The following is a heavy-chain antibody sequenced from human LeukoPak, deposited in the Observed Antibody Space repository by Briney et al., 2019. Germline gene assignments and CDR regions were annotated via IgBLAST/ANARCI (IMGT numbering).Heavy chain of an antibody. J-gene: IGHJ4*02. CDR2: IYSGGNT. V-gene: IGHV3-66*01. CDR1: GFTVSSTY. Sequence: PGGSLRLSCAASGFTVSSTYMSWVRQAPGKGLEWVSIIYSGGNTYYTDSVKGRFTISRDNSKNRLYLQMNSLRAEDTAVYYCARDRTYCSGGSCYPYYFDYWGQGTLVTVSS. CDR3: ARDRTYCSGGSCYPYYFDY. D-gene: IGHD2-15*01.